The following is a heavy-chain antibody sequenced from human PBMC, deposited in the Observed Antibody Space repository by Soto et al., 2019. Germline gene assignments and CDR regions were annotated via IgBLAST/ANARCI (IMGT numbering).Heavy chain of an antibody. Sequence: QVQLVESGGGVVQPGRSLRLACAASGFTFSSYAMHWVRQAPGKGLEWVAVISYDGSNKYYADSVKGRFTISRDNSKNTLFLQMNSLRAEDTAVYYCAREPVWGTDMVLWYCDLWCRGNLVTVST. D-gene: IGHD5-18*01. CDR2: ISYDGSNK. CDR1: GFTFSSYA. J-gene: IGHJ2*01. CDR3: AREPVWGTDMVLWYCDL. V-gene: IGHV3-30-3*01.